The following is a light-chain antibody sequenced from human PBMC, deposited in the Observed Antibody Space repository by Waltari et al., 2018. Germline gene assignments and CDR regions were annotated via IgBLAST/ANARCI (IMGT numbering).Light chain of an antibody. CDR1: TGAVTSGYF. V-gene: IGLV7-43*01. CDR3: LLYHKDAQLWV. Sequence: QTVVTQEPSLTVSPGGTVPLTCASSTGAVTSGYFPIWFQQKPGQAPRPLIYSTNNKHSWTPARFSGPLLGDKAALTLSGVQPEDEAEYYCLLYHKDAQLWVFGGGTKVTVL. J-gene: IGLJ3*02. CDR2: STN.